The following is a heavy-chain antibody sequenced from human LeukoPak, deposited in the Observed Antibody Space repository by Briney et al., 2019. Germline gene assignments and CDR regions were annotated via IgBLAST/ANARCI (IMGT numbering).Heavy chain of an antibody. V-gene: IGHV3-23*01. D-gene: IGHD3-10*01. CDR2: ISGSGGST. CDR3: AKDRPGRGVAYDAFDI. Sequence: PGGSLRLSCAASGFTFSSYAMSWVRQAPGKGLEWVSAISGSGGSTYYADSVKGRFTISRDNSKNTLYLQMNSLRAEDTAVYYCAKDRPGRGVAYDAFDIWGQGTMVTVSS. CDR1: GFTFSSYA. J-gene: IGHJ3*02.